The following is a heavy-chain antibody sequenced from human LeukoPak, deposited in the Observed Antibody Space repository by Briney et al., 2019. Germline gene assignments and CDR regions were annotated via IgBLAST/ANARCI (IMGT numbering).Heavy chain of an antibody. CDR2: INHSGST. V-gene: IGHV4-34*01. D-gene: IGHD3-3*01. CDR3: ARGGLGYDFWSGYPYMDV. J-gene: IGHJ6*03. Sequence: SETLSLTCAAYGGSFSGYYWSWIRQPPGKGLEWIGEINHSGSTNYNPSLKSRVTISVDTSKNQFSLKLSSVTAADTAVYYCARGGLGYDFWSGYPYMDVWGXXTTXTVSS. CDR1: GGSFSGYY.